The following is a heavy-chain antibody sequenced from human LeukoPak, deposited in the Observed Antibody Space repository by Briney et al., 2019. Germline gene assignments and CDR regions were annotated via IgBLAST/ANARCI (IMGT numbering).Heavy chain of an antibody. J-gene: IGHJ4*02. CDR3: ARASDIVAAPDY. CDR2: TYYRSMWYS. CDR1: GDSVSSNSAA. V-gene: IGHV6-1*01. Sequence: SRTLSLTCAISGDSVSSNSAAWNWIRQSPSRGLEWLGRTYYRSMWYSDYAESVKSRITMNPDTSKNQLSLHLNSVTPEDTAVYYCARASDIVAAPDYWGQGTLVTVSS. D-gene: IGHD5-12*01.